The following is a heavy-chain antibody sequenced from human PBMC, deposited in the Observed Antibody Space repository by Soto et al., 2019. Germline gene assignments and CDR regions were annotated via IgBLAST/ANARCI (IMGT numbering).Heavy chain of an antibody. CDR2: IYLGGSI. Sequence: PWETLSLTCRVSGASISSYYYTWIRQTPGKGLEWIGYIYLGGSINYNPSFKSRVIISVDTSKNQFSVRLNSVTAADTAVYYCARRRDCNHGVCFFEWFDPWGQGTLVTVSS. CDR1: GASISSYY. V-gene: IGHV4-59*01. CDR3: ARRRDCNHGVCFFEWFDP. D-gene: IGHD2-8*01. J-gene: IGHJ5*02.